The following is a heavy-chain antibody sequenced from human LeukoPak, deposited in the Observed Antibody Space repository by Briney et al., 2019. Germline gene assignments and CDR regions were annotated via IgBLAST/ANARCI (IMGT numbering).Heavy chain of an antibody. CDR3: ATDMVGYCSANGCYSEAY. J-gene: IGHJ4*02. CDR2: INPNSGGT. V-gene: IGHV1-2*02. D-gene: IGHD2-15*01. Sequence: ASVKVSCKASGYTFTGYYTHWVRQAPGQGLEWMGWINPNSGGTNYAQKFQGRVTMTRDTSISTAYMELSSLRSDDTAVYYCATDMVGYCSANGCYSEAYWGQGTLVTVSS. CDR1: GYTFTGYY.